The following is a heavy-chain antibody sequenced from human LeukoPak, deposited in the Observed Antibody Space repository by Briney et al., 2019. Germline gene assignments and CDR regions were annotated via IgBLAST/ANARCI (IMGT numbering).Heavy chain of an antibody. V-gene: IGHV3-11*04. Sequence: GGSLRLSCAASGFTFSDNYMSWIRQAPGKGLEWIADITISGHTKNYADSVKGRFTISRDNAGTSLYLQMNSLRVEDTGVYYCARGDPHADLWGQGTLVTVSS. J-gene: IGHJ5*02. CDR2: ITISGHTK. CDR1: GFTFSDNY. CDR3: ARGDPHADL.